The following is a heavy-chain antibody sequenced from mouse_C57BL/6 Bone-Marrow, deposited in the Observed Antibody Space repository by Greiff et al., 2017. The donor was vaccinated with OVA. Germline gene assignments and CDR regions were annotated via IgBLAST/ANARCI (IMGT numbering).Heavy chain of an antibody. J-gene: IGHJ3*01. Sequence: QVQLKQSGAELAKPGASVKLSCKASGYTFTSYWMHWVKQRPGQGLEWIGYINPSSGYTKYNQKFKDKATLTADKSSSTAYMQLSSLTYEDSAVYYCVSGYYGCWFAYWGQGTLVTVSA. V-gene: IGHV1-7*01. CDR2: INPSSGYT. CDR1: GYTFTSYW. D-gene: IGHD1-1*01. CDR3: VSGYYGCWFAY.